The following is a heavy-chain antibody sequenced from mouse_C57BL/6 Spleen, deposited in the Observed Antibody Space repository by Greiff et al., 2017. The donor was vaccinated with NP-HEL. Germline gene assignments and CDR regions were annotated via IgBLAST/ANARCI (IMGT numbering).Heavy chain of an antibody. CDR2: IDPETGGT. Sequence: QVQLQQSGAELVRPGASVTLSCKASGYTFTDYEMHWVKQTPVHGLEWIGAIDPETGGTAYNQKFKGKAILTADKSSSTAYMELRSLTSEDSAVYYCTRRATRYAMDYWGQGTSVTVSS. CDR1: GYTFTDYE. V-gene: IGHV1-15*01. CDR3: TRRATRYAMDY. J-gene: IGHJ4*01. D-gene: IGHD3-1*01.